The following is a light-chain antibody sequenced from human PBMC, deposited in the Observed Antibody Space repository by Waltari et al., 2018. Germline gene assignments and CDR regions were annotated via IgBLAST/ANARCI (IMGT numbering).Light chain of an antibody. V-gene: IGLV2-11*01. CDR1: RSDVGDYDV. CDR2: DVN. Sequence: QSALTQPRPVSGAPGQSVTISCTGTRSDVGDYDVGSWYQHHPDKPPKLIIYDVNKRPSGVPDLFSVSKSDNTASLTISGLQAEDEADYYCCSYAGTYINYVFGSGTTVTVL. J-gene: IGLJ1*01. CDR3: CSYAGTYINYV.